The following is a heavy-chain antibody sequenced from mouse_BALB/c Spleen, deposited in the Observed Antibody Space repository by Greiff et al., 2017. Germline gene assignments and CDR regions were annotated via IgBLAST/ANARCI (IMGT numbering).Heavy chain of an antibody. CDR1: GFSLTSYG. CDR2: IWAGGST. CDR3: ARVWSWYFDV. J-gene: IGHJ1*01. Sequence: VKLEESGPGLVAPSQSLSITCTVSGFSLTSYGVHWVRQPPGKGLEWLGVIWAGGSTNYNSALMSRLSISKDNSKSQVFLKMNSLQTDDTAMYYCARVWSWYFDVWGAGTTVTVSS. D-gene: IGHD1-1*02. V-gene: IGHV2-9*02.